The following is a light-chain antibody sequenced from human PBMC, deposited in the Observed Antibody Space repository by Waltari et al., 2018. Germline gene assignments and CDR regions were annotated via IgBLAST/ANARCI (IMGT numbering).Light chain of an antibody. Sequence: EIVMTQSPATLSVSPGERATLSCRASPSVSSNLDWYQQKPGQAPRLLLYGASTRATGIPARFSGSGSGTEFTLTISSLQSEDFALYYCQQYNNWPRTFGQGTKVEIK. CDR2: GAS. V-gene: IGKV3-15*01. CDR3: QQYNNWPRT. CDR1: PSVSSN. J-gene: IGKJ1*01.